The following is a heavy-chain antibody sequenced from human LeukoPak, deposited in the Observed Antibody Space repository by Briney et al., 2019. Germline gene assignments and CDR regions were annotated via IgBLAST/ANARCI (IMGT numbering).Heavy chain of an antibody. Sequence: GASVKVSCKASGYTFTSYDINWVRQATGQGLEWMGWMNPNSGNTGYAQKFQGRVTITRNTSISTAYMELSSLRSEDTAVCYCARATPTVGGAFDIWGQGTMVTVSS. CDR1: GYTFTSYD. V-gene: IGHV1-8*03. J-gene: IGHJ3*02. CDR2: MNPNSGNT. CDR3: ARATPTVGGAFDI. D-gene: IGHD4-17*01.